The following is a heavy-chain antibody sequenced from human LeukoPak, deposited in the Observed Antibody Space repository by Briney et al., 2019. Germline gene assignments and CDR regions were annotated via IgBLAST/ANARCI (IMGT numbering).Heavy chain of an antibody. J-gene: IGHJ4*02. CDR2: INHSGST. D-gene: IGHD3-22*01. Sequence: PSETLSLTCAVYGGSFSGYYWSWIRQPPGKGLEWIGEINHSGSTNYNPSLKSRVTISVDTSKNQFSLRLNSVTAADTAVYYCARLQGFDSSGYWGQGTLVTVSS. CDR3: ARLQGFDSSGY. V-gene: IGHV4-34*01. CDR1: GGSFSGYY.